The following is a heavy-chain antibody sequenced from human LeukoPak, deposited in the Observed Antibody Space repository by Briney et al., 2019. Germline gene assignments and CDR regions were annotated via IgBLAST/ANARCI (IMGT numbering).Heavy chain of an antibody. D-gene: IGHD6-13*01. CDR3: ARGHYSSSRYVDY. Sequence: PSETLSLTCAVYGGSFSGYYWSWIRQPPGKGLERIGEINHSGSTNYNPSLKSRVTISVDTSKNQFSLKLSSVTAADTAVYYCARGHYSSSRYVDYWGQGTLVTVSS. V-gene: IGHV4-34*01. CDR1: GGSFSGYY. J-gene: IGHJ4*02. CDR2: INHSGST.